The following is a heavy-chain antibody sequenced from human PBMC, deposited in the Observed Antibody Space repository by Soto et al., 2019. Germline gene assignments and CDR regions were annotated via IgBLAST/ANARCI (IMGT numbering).Heavy chain of an antibody. CDR2: IWYDGNTK. J-gene: IGHJ6*02. CDR3: ARPLVAPVAGPYYYGMDV. V-gene: IGHV3-33*01. CDR1: GFTFNTYG. Sequence: GGSLRLSCAASGFTFNTYGFNWVRQAPGKGLEWVAVIWYDGNTKYYADSVKGRFTISRDNLKNTLYLQMNSLTAEDTAVYYCARPLVAPVAGPYYYGMDVWGQGTTVTVSS. D-gene: IGHD6-19*01.